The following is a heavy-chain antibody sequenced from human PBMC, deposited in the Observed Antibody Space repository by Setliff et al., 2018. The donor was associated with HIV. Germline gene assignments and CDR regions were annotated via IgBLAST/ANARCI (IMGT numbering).Heavy chain of an antibody. J-gene: IGHJ4*02. CDR2: VDFGFRR. Sequence: SETLSLTCTVSGGSISSGGYYWIWIRQHPEKGLEWIGYVDFGFRRYYNPSLKSQVIISVYTPKNQFSLTFNSVTAADTAVYYCATDRGGRYLDYWGQGAPVTVSS. D-gene: IGHD3-10*01. CDR3: ATDRGGRYLDY. CDR1: GGSISSGGYY. V-gene: IGHV4-31*01.